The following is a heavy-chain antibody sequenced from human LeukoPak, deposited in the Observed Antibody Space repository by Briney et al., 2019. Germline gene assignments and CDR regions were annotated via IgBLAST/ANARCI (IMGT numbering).Heavy chain of an antibody. CDR2: IYTSGYT. D-gene: IGHD4-17*01. V-gene: IGHV4-4*07. CDR3: AGVVDYGLNY. CDR1: GGSISSYH. Sequence: PSETLSLTCTVSGGSISSYHWRWIRQPAGKGLEWVGHIYTSGYTDYNPSLKSRVTMSVDTSKNQCSLKLNAVTAADTAVYYCAGVVDYGLNYWRQGTLVSVSS. J-gene: IGHJ4*02.